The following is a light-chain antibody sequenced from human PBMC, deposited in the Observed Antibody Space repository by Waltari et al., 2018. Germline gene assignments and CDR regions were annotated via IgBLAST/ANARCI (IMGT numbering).Light chain of an antibody. J-gene: IGKJ2*01. CDR3: QQYGSSVLYT. Sequence: VLTPSPGPLSLSPGERATLSCRASQSLTKRYLAWYQQKPGQAPRRLIYGASSRAAGIPDRFSGSGSGTDFTLTISRLEPEDFAVYYCQQYGSSVLYTFGQGTKLEIK. CDR1: QSLTKRY. CDR2: GAS. V-gene: IGKV3-20*01.